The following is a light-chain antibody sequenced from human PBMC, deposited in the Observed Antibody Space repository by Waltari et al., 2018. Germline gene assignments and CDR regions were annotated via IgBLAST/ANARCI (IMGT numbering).Light chain of an antibody. CDR2: YIS. J-gene: IGLJ2*01. Sequence: QSALTQPRSVSGSPGQSVTISCTGSSSDVGGFKYVSWYQQHSGKAPKPKIWYISKRPSGVPDRFSGSKSGNTASLTISGRQAEDEADYYCCSYTSSYVVFGGGTKLTVL. CDR1: SSDVGGFKY. V-gene: IGLV2-11*01. CDR3: CSYTSSYVV.